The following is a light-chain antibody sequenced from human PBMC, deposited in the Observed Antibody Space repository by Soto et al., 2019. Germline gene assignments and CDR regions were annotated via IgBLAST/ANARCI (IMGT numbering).Light chain of an antibody. CDR2: GAS. V-gene: IGKV3-15*01. CDR1: QRVSSH. CDR3: QHYNNWPIT. J-gene: IGKJ4*01. Sequence: EIVMTHSTVTLSLSPRDRAALSSRASQRVSSHVAWYQQKPGQAPRLLIYGASTRATGIPARFSGSGSATEFTLTISSLQSEDSAVYYCQHYNNWPITFGGGTKV.